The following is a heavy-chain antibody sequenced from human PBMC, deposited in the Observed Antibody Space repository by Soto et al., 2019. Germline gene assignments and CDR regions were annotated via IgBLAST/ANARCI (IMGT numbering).Heavy chain of an antibody. J-gene: IGHJ5*02. CDR2: ISAYNGNT. CDR1: GYTFTSYG. CDR3: ARSALGGAATDHNWCDP. Sequence: ASVKVSCKASGYTFTSYGISWVRQAPGQGLEWMGWISAYNGNTNYAQKLQGRVTMTTDTSASTAYMELRSLRSDDTAVYYCARSALGGAATDHNWCDPWGQGTLVTVSS. V-gene: IGHV1-18*01. D-gene: IGHD4-17*01.